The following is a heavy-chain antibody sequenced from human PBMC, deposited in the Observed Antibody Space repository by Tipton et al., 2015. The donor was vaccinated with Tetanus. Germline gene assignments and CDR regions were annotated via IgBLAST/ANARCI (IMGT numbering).Heavy chain of an antibody. CDR3: ARPGVGGYTGYYFDF. CDR2: IYQTDST. V-gene: IGHV4-30-2*01. D-gene: IGHD5-12*01. CDR1: GALITTGGYS. J-gene: IGHJ4*02. Sequence: TLSLTCNVSGALITTGGYSWGWIRQPPGQGLEWLGYIYQTDSTYYNPSVRSRLTLSLQRSKNQVSLKLSSVTAADTAVYYCARPGVGGYTGYYFDFWGQGTVVTVSS.